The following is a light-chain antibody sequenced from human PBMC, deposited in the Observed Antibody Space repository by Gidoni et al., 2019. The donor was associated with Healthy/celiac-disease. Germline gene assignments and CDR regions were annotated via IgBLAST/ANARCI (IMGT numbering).Light chain of an antibody. J-gene: IGLJ2*01. V-gene: IGLV3-21*02. CDR1: NIGSKS. Sequence: SYVLTQPPSVSVAPGQTARITCGGNNIGSKSVHWYQQKPGQAPVLVVYDDSVRTSGIPERFSGSNSGNTATLTISRVEAGDEADYYCQVWDSSSDHVVFGGGTKLTVL. CDR3: QVWDSSSDHVV. CDR2: DDS.